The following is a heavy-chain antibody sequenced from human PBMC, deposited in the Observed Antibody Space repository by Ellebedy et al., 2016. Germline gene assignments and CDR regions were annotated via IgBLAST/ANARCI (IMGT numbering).Heavy chain of an antibody. D-gene: IGHD1-26*01. CDR3: ARLVGTMSPVLSKHFDH. Sequence: ASVKVSCKASGYTFTSYYMHWVRQAPGQGLEWMGSISSYNGHSNYPQKFQGRVTMTTDTATSTAYMELRSLRSDETAVYYCARLVGTMSPVLSKHFDHWGQGTLVTVSS. J-gene: IGHJ4*02. V-gene: IGHV1-18*04. CDR2: ISSYNGHS. CDR1: GYTFTSYY.